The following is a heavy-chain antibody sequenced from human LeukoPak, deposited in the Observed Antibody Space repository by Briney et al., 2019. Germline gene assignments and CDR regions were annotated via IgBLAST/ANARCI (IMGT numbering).Heavy chain of an antibody. CDR3: ARVRGYYYDSSGTIDY. CDR2: INHSGST. D-gene: IGHD3-22*01. CDR1: GGSFSGYY. Sequence: PSETLSLTCAVYGGSFSGYYWSWIRQPPGKGLEWIGEINHSGSTNYNPSPKSRVTISVDTSKNQFSLKLSSVTAADTAVYYCARVRGYYYDSSGTIDYWGQGTLVTVSS. J-gene: IGHJ4*02. V-gene: IGHV4-34*01.